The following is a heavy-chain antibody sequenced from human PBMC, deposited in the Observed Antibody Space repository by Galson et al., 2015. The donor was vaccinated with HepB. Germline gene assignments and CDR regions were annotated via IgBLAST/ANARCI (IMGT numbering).Heavy chain of an antibody. D-gene: IGHD3-22*01. CDR3: ARGYASSGYYYSDY. Sequence: SVKVSCKASGYTFTGHYMHWVRQAPGQGLEWMGWINPNSGGTNYAQEFQDRVTMTRDTSISTAYMELSRLTSDDTAVYYCARGYASSGYYYSDYWGQGTLVTVSS. CDR1: GYTFTGHY. CDR2: INPNSGGT. V-gene: IGHV1-2*02. J-gene: IGHJ4*02.